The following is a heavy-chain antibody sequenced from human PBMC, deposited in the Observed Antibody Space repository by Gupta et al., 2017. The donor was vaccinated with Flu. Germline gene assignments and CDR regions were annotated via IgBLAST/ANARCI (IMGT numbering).Heavy chain of an antibody. CDR3: VRDGVFVLGNAAPFDY. J-gene: IGHJ4*02. D-gene: IGHD1-1*01. CDR2: IKSDGTGA. V-gene: IGHV3-74*01. Sequence: QLVESGGGVVPPGGSLSLSCAASGFTFSSYWMHWVRQGPGKGLVWVSRIKSDGTGAIYADSVKGRFTISRDNAKNTLYLQMNSLRDEDTAVYYCVRDGVFVLGNAAPFDYWGQGVQVTVSS. CDR1: GFTFSSYW.